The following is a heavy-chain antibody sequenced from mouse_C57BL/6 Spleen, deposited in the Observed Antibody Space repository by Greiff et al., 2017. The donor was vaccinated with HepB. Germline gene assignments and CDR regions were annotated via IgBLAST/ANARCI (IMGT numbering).Heavy chain of an antibody. V-gene: IGHV1-39*01. D-gene: IGHD3-1*01. CDR1: GYSFTDYN. CDR2: INPNYGTT. Sequence: LVESGPELVKPGASVKISCKASGYSFTDYNMNWVKQSNGKSLEWIGVINPNYGTTSYNQKFKGKATLTVDQSSSTAYMQLNSLTSEDSAVYYCARARVIGSNHYFDYWGQGTTLTVSS. J-gene: IGHJ2*01. CDR3: ARARVIGSNHYFDY.